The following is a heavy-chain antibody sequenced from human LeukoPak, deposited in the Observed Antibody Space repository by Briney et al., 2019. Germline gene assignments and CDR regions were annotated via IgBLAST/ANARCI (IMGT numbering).Heavy chain of an antibody. J-gene: IGHJ5*02. CDR3: ARELSAYDFWSGYYTRGAWFDP. D-gene: IGHD3-3*01. V-gene: IGHV4-59*11. CDR1: GGSISSHY. CDR2: IYYSGST. Sequence: SETLSLTCTVSGGSISSHYWSWIRQPPGKGLEWIGYIYYSGSTNYNPSLKSRVTISVDTSKNQFSLKLSSVTAADTAVYYCARELSAYDFWSGYYTRGAWFDPWGQGTLVTVSS.